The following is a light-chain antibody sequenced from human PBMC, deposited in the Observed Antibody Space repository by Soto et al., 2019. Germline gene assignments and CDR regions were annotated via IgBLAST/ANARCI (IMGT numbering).Light chain of an antibody. J-gene: IGLJ2*01. V-gene: IGLV1-44*01. CDR2: TTS. Sequence: QSVVTQPPSVSGTPGQGVIISCSNVGRHEVSWYQQVPGMAPKLLIHTTSQRPSGVPDRFSASKSGTSAPLAIRGLQSDDEADYFCSSWDDSLSGVVFGRGTKLTVL. CDR1: NVGRHE. CDR3: SSWDDSLSGVV.